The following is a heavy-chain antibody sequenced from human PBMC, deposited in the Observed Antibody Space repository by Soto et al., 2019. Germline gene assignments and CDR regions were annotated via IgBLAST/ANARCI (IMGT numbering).Heavy chain of an antibody. Sequence: QVQLVQSGAEVKKPGSSVKVSCKASGGTFSSYAISWVRQAPGQGLEWMGGIIPIFGTANYAQKFQGRVTINADESTSTAYMELSSLRSEDTAVYYCAARPDVDTAMVTAYYFDYWGQGTLVTVSS. CDR3: AARPDVDTAMVTAYYFDY. CDR1: GGTFSSYA. V-gene: IGHV1-69*01. J-gene: IGHJ4*02. D-gene: IGHD5-18*01. CDR2: IIPIFGTA.